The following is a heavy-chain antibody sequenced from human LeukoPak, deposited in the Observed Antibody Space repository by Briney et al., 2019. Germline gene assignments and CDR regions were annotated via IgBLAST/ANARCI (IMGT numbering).Heavy chain of an antibody. CDR3: AKRTSYGDFDY. CDR1: GFTFDDYA. V-gene: IGHV3-9*01. CDR2: ISWNSGSI. D-gene: IGHD4-17*01. Sequence: PGRSLRLSCAASGFTFDDYAMHWVRQAPGKGLEWVSGISWNSGSIGYADSVKGRFTISRDNSKNTLYLQMNSLRAEDTAVYYCAKRTSYGDFDYWGQGTLVTVSS. J-gene: IGHJ4*02.